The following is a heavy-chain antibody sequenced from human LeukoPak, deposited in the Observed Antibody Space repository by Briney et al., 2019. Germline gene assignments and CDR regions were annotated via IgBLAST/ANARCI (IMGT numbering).Heavy chain of an antibody. CDR3: AKGRWNGMDV. V-gene: IGHV4-59*01. CDR2: IYYSGST. CDR1: GVSISSYY. D-gene: IGHD4-23*01. J-gene: IGHJ6*02. Sequence: PSETLSLTCTVSGVSISSYYWSWIRQPPGKGLEWIGSIYYSGSTNYNPSLKSRDTISIDTSKNHVPLKLNSVTAVGAVVYFCAKGRWNGMDVWGRGTTVTVSS.